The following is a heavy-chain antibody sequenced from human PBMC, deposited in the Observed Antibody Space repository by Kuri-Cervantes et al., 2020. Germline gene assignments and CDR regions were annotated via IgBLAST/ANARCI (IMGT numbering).Heavy chain of an antibody. D-gene: IGHD5-12*01. V-gene: IGHV3-7*01. CDR2: IKQDGSEK. CDR3: VRDLGYSGYDLEY. J-gene: IGHJ4*02. Sequence: LSLTCAASGFTFSSYWMSWVRQAPGKGLEWVANIKQDGSEKYYVDSVKGRFTISRDNAKNSLYLQMNSLRDEDTAVYYCVRDLGYSGYDLEYWGQGTLVTVSS. CDR1: GFTFSSYW.